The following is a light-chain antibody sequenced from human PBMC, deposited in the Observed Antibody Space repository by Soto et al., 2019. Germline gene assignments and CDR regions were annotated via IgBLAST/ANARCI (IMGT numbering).Light chain of an antibody. Sequence: EIVLTQSPGTLSLSPGERATLSCKASQSVSNNYLAWYQQKPGQAPRLLIYGASSRATGIPDRFSGSGSGTDFTLTISRLEPEDFAVYYCQQYGHLPPVTFGQGTRLEIK. CDR2: GAS. CDR1: QSVSNNY. J-gene: IGKJ5*01. CDR3: QQYGHLPPVT. V-gene: IGKV3-20*01.